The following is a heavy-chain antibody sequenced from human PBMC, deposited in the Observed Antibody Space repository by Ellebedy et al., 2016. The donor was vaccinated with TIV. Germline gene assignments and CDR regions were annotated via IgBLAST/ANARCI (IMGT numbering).Heavy chain of an antibody. V-gene: IGHV4-59*01. CDR2: IYYSGST. CDR1: GDSISSYY. Sequence: MPSETLSLTCTVSGDSISSYYWSWIRQPPGKGLEWIGFIYYSGSTNYNPSLKSRVPISVDTSKNQFSLELSSVTAADTAVYYCARGGASSKYFDYWGQGTLVTVSS. CDR3: ARGGASSKYFDY. J-gene: IGHJ4*02.